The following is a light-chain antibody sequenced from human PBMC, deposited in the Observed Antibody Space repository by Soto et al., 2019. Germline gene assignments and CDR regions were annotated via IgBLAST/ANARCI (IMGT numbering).Light chain of an antibody. CDR1: QSIGNRY. CDR3: QQYASPLPEHT. J-gene: IGKJ4*01. V-gene: IGKV3-20*01. Sequence: EIVLTQSPGTLSLSPGERATLSCRASQSIGNRYLAWYQQKPGQAPRLLIYGVSNRATDIPDRFSGSWSGTDFTLIISRLEAEDSAAYYCQQYASPLPEHTFGGGTKVEIK. CDR2: GVS.